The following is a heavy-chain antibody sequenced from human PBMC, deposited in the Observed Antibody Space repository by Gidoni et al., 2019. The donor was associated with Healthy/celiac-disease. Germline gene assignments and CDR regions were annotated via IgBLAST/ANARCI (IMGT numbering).Heavy chain of an antibody. CDR2: IYYSGST. D-gene: IGHD3-9*01. J-gene: IGHJ5*02. V-gene: IGHV4-59*01. CDR3: ARGYDILTDDWFDP. CDR1: GGSISSYY. Sequence: QVQLQESGPGLVKPSETLSLTCTVSGGSISSYYWSWIRQPPGKGLEWIGYIYYSGSTNYNPSLKSRVTISVDTSKNQFSLKLSSVTAADTAVYYCARGYDILTDDWFDPWGQGTLVTVSS.